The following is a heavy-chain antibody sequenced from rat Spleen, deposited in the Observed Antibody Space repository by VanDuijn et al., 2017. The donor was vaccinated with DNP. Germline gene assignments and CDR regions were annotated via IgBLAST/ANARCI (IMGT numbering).Heavy chain of an antibody. V-gene: IGHV2S63*01. D-gene: IGHD1-10*01. Sequence: VQLKESGPGLVQPSQTLSLTCTVSGFSLTDYSVHWVRQPPGKGLEWRGVMWSGGTTAYNSALKSRLRISRDTSKSQVFLKMNSLQTEDTAIYFCAREREPNNNPFYFDCWGQGVMVTVSS. CDR1: GFSLTDYS. CDR2: MWSGGTT. J-gene: IGHJ2*01. CDR3: AREREPNNNPFYFDC.